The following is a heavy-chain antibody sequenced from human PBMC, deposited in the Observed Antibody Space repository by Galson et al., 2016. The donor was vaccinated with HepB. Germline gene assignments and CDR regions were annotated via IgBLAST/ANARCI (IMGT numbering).Heavy chain of an antibody. CDR3: AKDGPQRPGDY. V-gene: IGHV3-23*01. Sequence: SLRLSCAASGFTLSSYVVNWVRQAPGKGLEWVSAISGGGDDIKYADSVKGRFTISRDNSKNTLFLQMNTLRAEDTAVYYCAKDGPQRPGDYWGQGTLVTVSS. CDR2: ISGGGDDI. J-gene: IGHJ4*02. CDR1: GFTLSSYV.